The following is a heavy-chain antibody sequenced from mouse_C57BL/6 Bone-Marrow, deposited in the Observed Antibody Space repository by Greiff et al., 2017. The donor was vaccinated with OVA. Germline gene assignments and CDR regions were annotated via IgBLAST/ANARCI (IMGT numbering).Heavy chain of an antibody. Sequence: VQLQQSGAELARPGASVKLSCMASGYTFTSYGISWVKQRPGQGLEWIGEIYPRSGNTYYNEKFKGKATLTADKSSSTAYMELRSLTSEDSAVYFCALGRGTYWGQGTLVTVSA. CDR1: GYTFTSYG. J-gene: IGHJ3*01. D-gene: IGHD4-1*01. V-gene: IGHV1-81*01. CDR2: IYPRSGNT. CDR3: ALGRGTY.